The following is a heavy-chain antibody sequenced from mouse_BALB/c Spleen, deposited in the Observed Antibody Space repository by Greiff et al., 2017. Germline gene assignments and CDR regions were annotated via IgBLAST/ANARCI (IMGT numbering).Heavy chain of an antibody. V-gene: IGHV5-12-2*01. CDR3: ARHFGAYEGYYAMDY. J-gene: IGHJ4*01. CDR2: ISNGGGST. Sequence: EVKLVESGGGLVQPGGSLKLSCAASGFTFSSYTMPWVRQTPEKRLEWVAYISNGGGSTYYPDTVKGRFTISRDNAKNTLYLQMSSLKSEDTAMYYCARHFGAYEGYYAMDYWGQGTSVTVSS. D-gene: IGHD2-13*01. CDR1: GFTFSSYT.